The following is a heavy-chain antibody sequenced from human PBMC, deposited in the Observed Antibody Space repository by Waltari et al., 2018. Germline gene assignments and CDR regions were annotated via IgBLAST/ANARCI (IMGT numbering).Heavy chain of an antibody. CDR2: IRHKSYGGTT. V-gene: IGHV3-49*04. Sequence: EVQLEESGGGLIQPGRSLTLSCTGSGFTFGDYAMTWVRQAPGEGLEWVGFIRHKSYGGTTEYGASVKGRFIISRDDSKRIAYLQMNSLKSEDTGVYYCTRMFWEPRDLPLDWYFDLWGRGTLVTVSS. J-gene: IGHJ2*01. CDR3: TRMFWEPRDLPLDWYFDL. CDR1: GFTFGDYA. D-gene: IGHD1-26*01.